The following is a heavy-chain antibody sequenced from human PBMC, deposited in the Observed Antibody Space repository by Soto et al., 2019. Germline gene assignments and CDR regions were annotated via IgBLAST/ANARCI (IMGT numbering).Heavy chain of an antibody. CDR3: ARDLYSSGWYNSYYYYGMDV. D-gene: IGHD6-19*01. J-gene: IGHJ6*02. Sequence: QVQLVQSGAEVKKPGSSVKVSCKASGGTFSSYAISWVRQAPGQGLEWMGGIIPIFGTANYAQKFQGRVTITSDESTSTAYMELSSLGSEDTAVYYCARDLYSSGWYNSYYYYGMDVWGQGTTVTVSS. CDR2: IIPIFGTA. V-gene: IGHV1-69*05. CDR1: GGTFSSYA.